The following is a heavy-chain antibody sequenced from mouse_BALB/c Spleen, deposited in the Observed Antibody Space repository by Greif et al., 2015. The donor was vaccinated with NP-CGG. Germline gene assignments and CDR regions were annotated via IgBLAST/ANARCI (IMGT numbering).Heavy chain of an antibody. CDR1: GYTFTSYW. J-gene: IGHJ3*01. CDR2: INPSTGYT. CDR3: ARGGYRYAWFAY. V-gene: IGHV1-7*01. Sequence: VQGVESGAELAKPGASVKMSCKASGYTFTSYWMHWVKQRPGQGLEWIGYINPSTGYTEYNQKFKDKATLTADKSSSTAYMQLSSLTSEDSAVYYCARGGYRYAWFAYWGQGTLVTVSA. D-gene: IGHD2-14*01.